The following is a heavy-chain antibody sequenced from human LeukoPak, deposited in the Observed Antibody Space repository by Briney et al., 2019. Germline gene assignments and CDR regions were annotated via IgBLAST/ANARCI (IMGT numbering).Heavy chain of an antibody. CDR1: GFTFSTYW. CDR3: ARRGPAALDY. V-gene: IGHV3-7*01. J-gene: IGHJ4*02. D-gene: IGHD2-2*01. Sequence: PGGSLRLSCAASGFTFSTYWMTWVRQAPGKGLEWVANIKPDGSQIYYVDSVKGRFTISRDNAKNSLYLQMNSLRAEDTAVYYCARRGPAALDYWGQGTLVTVSS. CDR2: IKPDGSQI.